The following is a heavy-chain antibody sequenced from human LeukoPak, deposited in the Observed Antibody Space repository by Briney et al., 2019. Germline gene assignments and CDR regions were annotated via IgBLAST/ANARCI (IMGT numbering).Heavy chain of an antibody. V-gene: IGHV1-8*01. CDR2: VDPNGSHT. CDR1: AYTFTSYD. J-gene: IGHJ4*02. Sequence: ASVNVSCKASAYTFTSYDINWIRQATAQGLEWMGWVDPNGSHTGYAQKFQGRVTMTRNTSISTAYMELSSLRSEDTAVYYCARGAPGSYCSGGSCPYSDYWGQGTLVSVSS. D-gene: IGHD2-15*01. CDR3: ARGAPGSYCSGGSCPYSDY.